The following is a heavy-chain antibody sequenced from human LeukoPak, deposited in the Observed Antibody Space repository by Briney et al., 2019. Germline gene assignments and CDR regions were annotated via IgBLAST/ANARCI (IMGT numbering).Heavy chain of an antibody. CDR2: IYPCHSDT. J-gene: IGHJ3*02. D-gene: IGHD3-3*01. CDR3: ARWRQNALDI. V-gene: IGHV5-51*01. Sequence: PGESLKISRNGSGYIFTNYWIAWVRHMPGEGLEWMGIIYPCHSDTRYSPSFQGQVTISADKSINTAYLQWSSLKASDTAMYYCARWRQNALDIWGQGTMVTVSS. CDR1: GYIFTNYW.